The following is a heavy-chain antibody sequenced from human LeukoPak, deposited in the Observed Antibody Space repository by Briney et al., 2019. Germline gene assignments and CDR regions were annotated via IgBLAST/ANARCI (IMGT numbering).Heavy chain of an antibody. Sequence: GGSLRLSCAASGFTFSSYSMNWVRQAPGKGLEWVSSISSSSSYIYYADSVKGRFTVSRDNAKNSLYLQMNSLRAEDTAVYYCARDGRYASNRAAPVDYWGQGTLVTVSS. CDR2: ISSSSSYI. CDR3: ARDGRYASNRAAPVDY. J-gene: IGHJ4*02. CDR1: GFTFSSYS. D-gene: IGHD3-16*01. V-gene: IGHV3-21*01.